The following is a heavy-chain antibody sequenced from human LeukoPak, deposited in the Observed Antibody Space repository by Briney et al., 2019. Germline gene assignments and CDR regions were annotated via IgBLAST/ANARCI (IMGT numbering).Heavy chain of an antibody. CDR3: ATWAFYHNVDV. Sequence: GGALILSCAASGFTIGPYAMYWVRQGPGRGLEWVSVIKADGSGTFYADSVRGRFITSRDNSKNSLYLQMNRLTSEDTALYYCATWAFYHNVDVWGQETTGIVSS. CDR1: GFTIGPYA. CDR2: IKADGSGT. J-gene: IGHJ6*02. D-gene: IGHD2/OR15-2a*01. V-gene: IGHV3-43*02.